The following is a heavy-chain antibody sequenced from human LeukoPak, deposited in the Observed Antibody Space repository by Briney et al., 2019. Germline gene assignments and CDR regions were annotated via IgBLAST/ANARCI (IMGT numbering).Heavy chain of an antibody. CDR1: GDSISSYY. CDR2: IYYSGST. V-gene: IGHV4-59*05. D-gene: IGHD3-10*01. CDR3: AGFSWFGAYFDY. J-gene: IGHJ4*02. Sequence: SETLSLTCTVAGDSISSYYWSWIRQPPGKGLEWIGSIYYSGSTYYNPSLKSRVTISVDTSKNQFSLKLSSVTAADTAVYYCAGFSWFGAYFDYWGQGTLVTVSS.